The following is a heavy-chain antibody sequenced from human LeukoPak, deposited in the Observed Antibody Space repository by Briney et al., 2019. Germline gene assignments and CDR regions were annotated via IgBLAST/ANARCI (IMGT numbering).Heavy chain of an antibody. Sequence: GRSLRLSCAASGFTFSSYAMHWVRQAPGKGLEWVAVISYDGSNKYYADSVKGRFTISRDNAKNSVYLQMNSLRAEDTALYYCAKNGGPRDFYYYYGMDVWGQGTTVTVSS. V-gene: IGHV3-30-3*02. CDR3: AKNGGPRDFYYYYGMDV. CDR2: ISYDGSNK. J-gene: IGHJ6*02. CDR1: GFTFSSYA. D-gene: IGHD3-16*01.